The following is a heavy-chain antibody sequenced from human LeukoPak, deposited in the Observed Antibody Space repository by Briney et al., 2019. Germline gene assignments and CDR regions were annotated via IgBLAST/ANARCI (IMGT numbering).Heavy chain of an antibody. V-gene: IGHV3-15*01. J-gene: IGHJ4*02. CDR3: STLTSRGLSDS. CDR2: IKSKADGETI. D-gene: IGHD1-20*01. Sequence: PGGSLRLSYAASGFTFSSYAMSWVRQAPGKGLEWVGRIKSKADGETIDYAAPVKGRFTFSRDDSKNMLYLQMNSLKSEDTAVYYCSTLTSRGLSDSWGQGTLVTVSS. CDR1: GFTFSSYA.